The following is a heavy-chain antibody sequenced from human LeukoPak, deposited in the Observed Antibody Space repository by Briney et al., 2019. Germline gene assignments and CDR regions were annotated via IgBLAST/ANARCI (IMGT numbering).Heavy chain of an antibody. CDR2: MNRDGSEV. J-gene: IGHJ4*03. V-gene: IGHV3-7*04. Sequence: GGSLRLSCAASGFPFAPFWMTWVRQAPGKGPEFVATMNRDGSEVAYGNSVRGRFTISRDNAKNSLYLQMYSLRAGDTAVYYCARGIDEWLYLNYWGHGALVTVSS. CDR1: GFPFAPFW. CDR3: ARGIDEWLYLNY. D-gene: IGHD3-3*01.